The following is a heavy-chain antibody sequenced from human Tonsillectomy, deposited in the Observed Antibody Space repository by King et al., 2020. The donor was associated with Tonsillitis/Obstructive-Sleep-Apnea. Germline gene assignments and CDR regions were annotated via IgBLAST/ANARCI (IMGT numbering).Heavy chain of an antibody. CDR3: ARGGSSTENYFYYYMDV. V-gene: IGHV3-48*03. CDR2: ISSSASTI. CDR1: GFTFSRYE. Sequence: VQLVESGGGLVQPGGSLRLSCAASGFTFSRYEMNWVRQAPGKGLEWVSYISSSASTIYYADSVKGRFTISRDNAKNSLYLQIHSLRAEDTAVYYCARGGSSTENYFYYYMDVWGKGTTVTVSS. D-gene: IGHD2-2*01. J-gene: IGHJ6*03.